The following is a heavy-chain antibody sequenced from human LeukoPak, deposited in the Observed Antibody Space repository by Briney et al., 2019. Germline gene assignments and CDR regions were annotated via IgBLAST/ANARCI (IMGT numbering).Heavy chain of an antibody. CDR3: AKAASSSWPSYYYGMDV. V-gene: IGHV3-23*01. CDR2: IAGSGGNT. CDR1: GFIFSSYS. Sequence: GGSLRLSCAASGFIFSSYSMSWVRQAPGKGLEWVSVIAGSGGNTYYADSVKGRFTISKDNSKNTVYLQMSSLRVDDTAVYYCAKAASSSWPSYYYGMDVWGQRTTVTVSS. D-gene: IGHD6-13*01. J-gene: IGHJ6*02.